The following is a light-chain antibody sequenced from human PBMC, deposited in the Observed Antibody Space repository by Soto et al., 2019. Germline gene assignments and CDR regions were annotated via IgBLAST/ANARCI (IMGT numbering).Light chain of an antibody. V-gene: IGLV1-47*01. CDR2: RKN. CDR3: AAWDDSLSVMV. Sequence: QSVLTQPPSASGTPGQRVTISCSGSSSNIGSNYVYWYQQLPRTAPKLLIYRKNQRPSGVPDRFSGSKSGTSASLAISGLRSEDEADYYCAAWDDSLSVMVFGGGTKVTVL. CDR1: SSNIGSNY. J-gene: IGLJ2*01.